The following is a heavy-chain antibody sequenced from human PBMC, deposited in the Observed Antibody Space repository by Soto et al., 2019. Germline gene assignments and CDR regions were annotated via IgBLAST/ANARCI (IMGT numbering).Heavy chain of an antibody. V-gene: IGHV4-4*02. CDR2: IYHSGST. CDR1: GGSISSSNW. Sequence: PSETLSLTFAVSGGSISSSNWWSWVRQPPGKGLEWIGEIYHSGSTNYNPSLKSRVTISVDKSKNQFSLKLRSVTAADTAVYYCARADMGGSSWPFDYWGQGTLVTVSS. D-gene: IGHD6-13*01. CDR3: ARADMGGSSWPFDY. J-gene: IGHJ4*02.